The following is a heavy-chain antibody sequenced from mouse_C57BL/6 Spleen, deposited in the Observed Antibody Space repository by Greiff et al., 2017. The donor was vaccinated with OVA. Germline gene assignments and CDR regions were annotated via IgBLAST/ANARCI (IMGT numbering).Heavy chain of an antibody. V-gene: IGHV2-5*01. CDR1: GFSLTSYG. D-gene: IGHD1-1*01. Sequence: VKLQESGPGLVQPSQSLSITCTVSGFSLTSYGVHWVRQSPGKGLEWLGVIWRGGSTDYNAAFMSRLSITKDNSKSQVFFKMNSLQADDTAIYYCAKRYYGSGGYAMDYWGQGTSVTVSS. CDR3: AKRYYGSGGYAMDY. CDR2: IWRGGST. J-gene: IGHJ4*01.